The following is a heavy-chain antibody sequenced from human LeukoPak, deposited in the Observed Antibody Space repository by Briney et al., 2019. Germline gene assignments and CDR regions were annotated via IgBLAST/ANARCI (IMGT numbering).Heavy chain of an antibody. CDR1: GFTFSSFA. CDR2: ISGSGGST. Sequence: GGSLRLSCAASGFTFSSFAMSWVCQAPGKGLEWVSAISGSGGSTYYADSVKGRFTISRDNSKNTLYLQMNSLRAEDTAIYYCAKSRSGWSLWDYWGQGTLVTVSS. CDR3: AKSRSGWSLWDY. J-gene: IGHJ4*02. V-gene: IGHV3-23*01. D-gene: IGHD6-19*01.